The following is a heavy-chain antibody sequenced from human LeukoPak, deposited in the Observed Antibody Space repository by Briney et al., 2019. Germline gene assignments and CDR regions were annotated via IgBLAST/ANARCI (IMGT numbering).Heavy chain of an antibody. Sequence: PGGSLRLSCAASGFTVSSNYMSWVRQAPGKGLEWVSVIYSGGSTDYADSVKGRFTISRDNSKNTLYLQTNSLRAEDTAVYYCARGSLQLERRPLDYWGQGTLLTVSS. J-gene: IGHJ4*02. V-gene: IGHV3-53*05. CDR1: GFTVSSNY. D-gene: IGHD1-1*01. CDR2: IYSGGST. CDR3: ARGSLQLERRPLDY.